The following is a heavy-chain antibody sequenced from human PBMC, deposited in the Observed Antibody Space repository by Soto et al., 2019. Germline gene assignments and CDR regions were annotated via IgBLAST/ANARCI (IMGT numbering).Heavy chain of an antibody. Sequence: QVQLVQSGAEVKKPGSSVKVSCKASGGTFSRYSISWVRQAPGQGLEWMGRFIPALDIANHAQKFQGRVTSTADKSTSTAYMELRSLRSEDTAVYYCARDDFGTYFYMDVWGKGTAVTVSS. D-gene: IGHD3-3*01. CDR2: FIPALDIA. J-gene: IGHJ6*03. V-gene: IGHV1-69*04. CDR1: GGTFSRYS. CDR3: ARDDFGTYFYMDV.